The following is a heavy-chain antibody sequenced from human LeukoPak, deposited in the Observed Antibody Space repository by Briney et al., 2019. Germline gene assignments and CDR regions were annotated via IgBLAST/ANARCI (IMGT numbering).Heavy chain of an antibody. CDR1: GFTVSSNH. Sequence: GGSLRLSCAVSGFTVSSNHMSWVRQAPGKGLEWVSVIYNDGNTYYTDSVKGRFTISRDNSKNTEFLQMNSLRAEDTAMYYCARDREVVTARAQMDVWGKGTTVTVSS. CDR2: IYNDGNT. CDR3: ARDREVVTARAQMDV. J-gene: IGHJ6*04. D-gene: IGHD2-21*02. V-gene: IGHV3-53*01.